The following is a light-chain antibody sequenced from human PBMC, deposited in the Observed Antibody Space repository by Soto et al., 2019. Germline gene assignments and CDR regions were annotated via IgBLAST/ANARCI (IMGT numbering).Light chain of an antibody. J-gene: IGKJ1*01. CDR1: RSISSW. V-gene: IGKV1-5*01. CDR3: QQYNNYWT. Sequence: DIQMTQSPSTLSASVGDRVTITCRASRSISSWLAWYQQKPGKPPKLLIYDASSFEGGVPSRFSGSGSGTEFTLTISSLQPDDSATSYCQQYNNYWTFGQGTKVDIK. CDR2: DAS.